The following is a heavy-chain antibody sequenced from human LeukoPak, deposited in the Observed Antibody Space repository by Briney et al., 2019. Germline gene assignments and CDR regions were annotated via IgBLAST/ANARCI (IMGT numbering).Heavy chain of an antibody. J-gene: IGHJ4*02. CDR1: AGSTRLYY. Sequence: SETLPLTSPVPAGSTRLYYSSWIRPPTRQGMEWIGYLYYSWNTNDNRSLESRVTISVGTPKNRFSLKLTSVTAAHTAVYYCARVRSTGNYYFDYWGRGALVTVSS. CDR3: ARVRSTGNYYFDY. V-gene: IGHV4-59*01. CDR2: LYYSWNT. D-gene: IGHD2-8*02.